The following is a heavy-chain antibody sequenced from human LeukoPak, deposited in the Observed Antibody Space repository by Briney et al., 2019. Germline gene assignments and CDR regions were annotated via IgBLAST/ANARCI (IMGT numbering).Heavy chain of an antibody. V-gene: IGHV3-48*03. CDR1: GFTFSSYE. CDR3: ARDGGPAYSSSWYLY. D-gene: IGHD6-13*01. J-gene: IGHJ4*02. CDR2: ISSSGSTI. Sequence: GGSLRLSCAASGFTFSSYEMNWVRQAPGKGLEWVSYISSSGSTIYYADSVKGRFTISRDNAKNSLYLQMNSLRAEDTAVYYCARDGGPAYSSSWYLYWGQGTLVTVSS.